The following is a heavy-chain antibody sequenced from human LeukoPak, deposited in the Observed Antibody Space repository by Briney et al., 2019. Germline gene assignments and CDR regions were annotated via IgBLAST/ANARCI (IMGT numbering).Heavy chain of an antibody. CDR1: GGSISSSSYY. CDR2: IYYSGST. D-gene: IGHD5-24*01. CDR3: AREVEMATMNYYYYYYMDV. Sequence: SETLSLTCTVSGGSISSSSYYWGWIRQPPGKGLEWIGSIYYSGSTNYNPSLKSRVTISVDTSGNQFSLKLSSVTAADTAVYYCAREVEMATMNYYYYYYMDVWGKGTTVTISS. J-gene: IGHJ6*03. V-gene: IGHV4-39*07.